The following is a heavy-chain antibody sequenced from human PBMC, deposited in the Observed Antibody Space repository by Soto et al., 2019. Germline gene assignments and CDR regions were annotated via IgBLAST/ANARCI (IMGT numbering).Heavy chain of an antibody. J-gene: IGHJ5*02. V-gene: IGHV1-8*01. CDR3: ARGAKGILYSNYVGWFEP. CDR1: GYTFTSYD. CDR2: MNPNSGNT. D-gene: IGHD4-4*01. Sequence: GASVKVSCKASGYTFTSYDINWVRQATGQGLEWMGWMNPNSGNTGYAQKFQGRVTMTRNTSISTAYMELSSLRSEDTAVYYCARGAKGILYSNYVGWFEPWGQGTLVTVSS.